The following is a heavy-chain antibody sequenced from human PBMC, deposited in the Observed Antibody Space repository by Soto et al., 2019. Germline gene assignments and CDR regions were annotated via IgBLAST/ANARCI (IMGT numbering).Heavy chain of an antibody. CDR3: ARELRVTTFGVLFLRFDP. CDR1: GYTFTSYA. Sequence: ASVKVSCKASGYTFTSYAMHWVRQAPGQRLEWMGWINAGNGNTKYSQKFQGRVTITRDTSASTAYMELSSLRSEDTAVYYCARELRVTTFGVLFLRFDPWGQGTPVTVSS. V-gene: IGHV1-3*01. D-gene: IGHD3-3*01. CDR2: INAGNGNT. J-gene: IGHJ5*02.